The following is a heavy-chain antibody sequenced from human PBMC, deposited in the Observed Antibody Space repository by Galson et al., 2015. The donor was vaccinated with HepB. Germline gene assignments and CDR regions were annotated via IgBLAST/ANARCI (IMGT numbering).Heavy chain of an antibody. CDR2: ISYDGSNK. Sequence: SLRLSCAASGFTFSSYGMHWVRQAPGKGLEWVAAISYDGSNKYYADSVKGRFTISRDNSKNTLYLQMNSLRAEDTAVYYCAKGELWRSSGPSFDYWGQGTLVTVSS. CDR3: AKGELWRSSGPSFDY. CDR1: GFTFSSYG. D-gene: IGHD1-26*01. V-gene: IGHV3-30*18. J-gene: IGHJ4*02.